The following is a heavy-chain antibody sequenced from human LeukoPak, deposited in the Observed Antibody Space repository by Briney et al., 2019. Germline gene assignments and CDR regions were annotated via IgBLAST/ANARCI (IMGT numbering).Heavy chain of an antibody. Sequence: PSETLSLTCTVSGGSFSSSSYYWGWIRQPPGKGLEWIGRDHYTAGTYYNPFLKSRVTISLDTSKNQFSLKLSSVTAADTALYYCARHDSGYVFDAVDIWGQGTMVSVSS. CDR1: GGSFSSSSYY. D-gene: IGHD5-12*01. CDR3: ARHDSGYVFDAVDI. J-gene: IGHJ3*02. V-gene: IGHV4-39*01. CDR2: DHYTAGT.